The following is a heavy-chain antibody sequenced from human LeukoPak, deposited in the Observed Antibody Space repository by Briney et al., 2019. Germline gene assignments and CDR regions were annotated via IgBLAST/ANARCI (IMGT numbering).Heavy chain of an antibody. CDR1: GFTFSSYG. D-gene: IGHD6-6*01. V-gene: IGHV3-7*03. CDR2: IKQDGSEE. J-gene: IGHJ6*02. CDR3: ARDPYSSTWSYGMDV. Sequence: PGGSLRLSCAAPGFTFSSYGMHWVRQAPGKGLEWVANIKQDGSEEVYVDSVKGRFTISRDNAKNSLFLQMNTLRAEDTAVYYCARDPYSSTWSYGMDVWGQGTTVSVSS.